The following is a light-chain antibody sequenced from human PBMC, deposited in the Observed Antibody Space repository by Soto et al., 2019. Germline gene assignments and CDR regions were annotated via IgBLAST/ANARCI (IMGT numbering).Light chain of an antibody. V-gene: IGLV2-8*01. CDR2: EVS. CDR1: SSDVGAYNY. Sequence: QSALTQPPSASGSPGQSVTISCTGTSSDVGAYNYVSWYQQYPGKAPKLMIYEVSKRHSGVPDRFSGSKSGKTASLTVSGLQPEDEADYYCTSYAGSNIWVFGGGTKLTVL. J-gene: IGLJ3*02. CDR3: TSYAGSNIWV.